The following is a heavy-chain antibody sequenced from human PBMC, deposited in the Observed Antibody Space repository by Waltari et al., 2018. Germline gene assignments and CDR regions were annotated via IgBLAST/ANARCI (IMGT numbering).Heavy chain of an antibody. CDR2: IDCSDSYT. CDR3: ARTIVQDQYYMDV. V-gene: IGHV5-10-1*01. J-gene: IGHJ6*03. CDR1: GYSLTTFW. Sequence: EVQLVQSGAEVKKPGESLRIACQGSGYSLTTFWITWVRQMPGKGLEWMGRIDCSDSYTNYSPSFQGHVAISVDKSISTAYLQWSSLKASDTAIYYCARTIVQDQYYMDVWGKGTTVTVSS. D-gene: IGHD3-10*01.